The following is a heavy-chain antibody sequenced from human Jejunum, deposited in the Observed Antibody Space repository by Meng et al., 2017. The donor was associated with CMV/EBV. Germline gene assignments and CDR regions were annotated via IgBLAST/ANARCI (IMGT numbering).Heavy chain of an antibody. D-gene: IGHD3-10*01. Sequence: QGQVGGSGGGVVQPGGSLGLSCAASGFTFSNYGIHWVRQAPGKGLEWVAFIEHDGSNKYYADSVKGRFTISRDNSKNTLYLQMNSLRVEDTAVYYCAKDMGYWGQGALVTVSS. CDR1: GFTFSNYG. J-gene: IGHJ4*02. V-gene: IGHV3-30*02. CDR2: IEHDGSNK. CDR3: AKDMGY.